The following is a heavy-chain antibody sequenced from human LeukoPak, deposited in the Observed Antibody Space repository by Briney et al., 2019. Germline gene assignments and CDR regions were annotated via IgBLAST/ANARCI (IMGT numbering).Heavy chain of an antibody. V-gene: IGHV4-59*08. CDR1: GGSISSYY. CDR2: IYYSGST. Sequence: SETLSLTCTVSGGSISSYYWSWIRQPPGKGLEWIGYIYYSGSTNYNPSLKSRVTISVDTSKNQFSLKLSSVTAADTAVYYCARVPPPYCSGGSCSPFDYWGQGTLVTVSS. CDR3: ARVPPPYCSGGSCSPFDY. D-gene: IGHD2-15*01. J-gene: IGHJ4*02.